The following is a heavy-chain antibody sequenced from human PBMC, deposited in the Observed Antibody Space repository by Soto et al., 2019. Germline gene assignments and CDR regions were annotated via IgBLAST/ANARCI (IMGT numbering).Heavy chain of an antibody. J-gene: IGHJ6*02. D-gene: IGHD1-26*01. Sequence: QVQLVQSATEVMQPGASVKVSCKASGYIFVSYGISWVRQAPGQGLEWMGWISAYNGNTNYAQKVQGRVTMTRDTCTSTGYVELRSLNSGHRAGYYCARDHSGSGFPYYGVDVWGRGTTVTVSS. V-gene: IGHV1-18*01. CDR2: ISAYNGNT. CDR3: ARDHSGSGFPYYGVDV. CDR1: GYIFVSYG.